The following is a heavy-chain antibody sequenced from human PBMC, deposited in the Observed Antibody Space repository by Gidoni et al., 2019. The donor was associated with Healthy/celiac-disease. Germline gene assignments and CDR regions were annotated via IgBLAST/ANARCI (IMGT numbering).Heavy chain of an antibody. V-gene: IGHV3-23*01. J-gene: IGHJ4*02. D-gene: IGHD3-22*01. CDR1: RFTFGSYA. Sequence: EVQLLESGGGLVQPGGSLGLSCAASRFTFGSYAMSWVRQAPGKGLEWVSAISGSGGSTYYADSVKGRLTISRDNSKNTLYLQMNSLRAEDTAVYYCATESAYYYDSSGYYYSDYWGQGTLVTVSS. CDR2: ISGSGGST. CDR3: ATESAYYYDSSGYYYSDY.